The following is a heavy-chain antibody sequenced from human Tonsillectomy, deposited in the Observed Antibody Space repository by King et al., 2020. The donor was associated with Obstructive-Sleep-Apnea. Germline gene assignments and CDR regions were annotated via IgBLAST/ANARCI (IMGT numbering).Heavy chain of an antibody. J-gene: IGHJ4*02. CDR2: ISSSRNTI. Sequence: VQLVESGGGLVQPGGSLRLSCAASGVTFSCYSMNWVRQAPGKGLDGVSYISSSRNTIYYADSVKGRFPIYRDNAKNSLYLQMNRLRAEDTAVYYCASAACGSYPPCDYWGQGTLVTVSS. V-gene: IGHV3-48*04. CDR3: ASAACGSYPPCDY. D-gene: IGHD1-26*01. CDR1: GVTFSCYS.